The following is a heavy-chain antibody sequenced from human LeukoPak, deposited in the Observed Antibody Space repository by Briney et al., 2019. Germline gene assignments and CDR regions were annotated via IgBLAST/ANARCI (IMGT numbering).Heavy chain of an antibody. V-gene: IGHV3-53*05. CDR3: AKDGGYSSGWYSLDY. CDR2: IYTGVST. Sequence: GGSLILSCAASGFTVSNNYMRWVRQAPGKGLEWVSVIYTGVSTYYADSVKGRFTISRDNSKNTLYLQMNSLRAEDTAVYYCAKDGGYSSGWYSLDYWGQGTLVTVSS. CDR1: GFTVSNNY. J-gene: IGHJ4*02. D-gene: IGHD6-19*01.